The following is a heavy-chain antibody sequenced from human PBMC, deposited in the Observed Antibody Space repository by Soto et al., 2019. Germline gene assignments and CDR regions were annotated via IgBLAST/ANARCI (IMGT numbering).Heavy chain of an antibody. CDR3: AKDERSFSYCSGGSCDAFDI. V-gene: IGHV3-23*01. D-gene: IGHD2-15*01. CDR2: ISGSGGST. Sequence: GGSLRLSCAASGFTFSSYAMSWVRQAPGKGLEWVSAISGSGGSTYYADSVKGRFTISRDNSKNTLYLQMNSLRAEDTAVYYCAKDERSFSYCSGGSCDAFDIWGQGTMVTVSS. CDR1: GFTFSSYA. J-gene: IGHJ3*02.